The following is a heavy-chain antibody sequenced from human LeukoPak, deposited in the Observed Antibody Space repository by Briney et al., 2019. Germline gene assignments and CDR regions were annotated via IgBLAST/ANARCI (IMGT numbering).Heavy chain of an antibody. V-gene: IGHV3-23*01. Sequence: GGSLRLSCAASGFTFSSYAMSWVRQAPGKGLEWVSAISGSGGGTYSADSVKGRFTISRDNSKNTLYLQMNSLRAEDTAVYYCAKEMWGIVVVPAAMVAQVFDYWGQGTLVTVSS. CDR2: ISGSGGGT. CDR3: AKEMWGIVVVPAAMVAQVFDY. J-gene: IGHJ4*02. D-gene: IGHD2-2*01. CDR1: GFTFSSYA.